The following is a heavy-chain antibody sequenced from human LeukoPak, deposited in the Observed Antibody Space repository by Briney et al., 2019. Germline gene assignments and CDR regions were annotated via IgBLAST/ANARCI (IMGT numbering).Heavy chain of an antibody. CDR2: IYPGDSDT. CDR1: GYRFTSYW. Sequence: PGESLKISCKGSGYRFTSYWIGWVRQMPGKGLEGMGIIYPGDSDTRYSPSFQGQVTISADNSISTAYLQWSSLKASDTAMYYCARLASGSYYPNFDYWGQGTLVTVSS. CDR3: ARLASGSYYPNFDY. D-gene: IGHD1-26*01. V-gene: IGHV5-51*01. J-gene: IGHJ4*02.